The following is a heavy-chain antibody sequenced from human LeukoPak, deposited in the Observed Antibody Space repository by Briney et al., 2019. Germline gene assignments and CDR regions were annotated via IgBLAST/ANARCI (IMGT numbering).Heavy chain of an antibody. CDR2: IIPIFGTA. D-gene: IGHD2-15*01. CDR1: GGTFSSYA. Sequence: EASVKVSCKASGGTFSSYAISWVRQAPGQGLEWMGGIIPIFGTANYAQKFQGRVTMTRDTSISTAYMEFSSLSSDDTAVYYCARERIEGSGKTPNFHYYGMDVWGQGTAVTVSS. J-gene: IGHJ6*02. V-gene: IGHV1-69*05. CDR3: ARERIEGSGKTPNFHYYGMDV.